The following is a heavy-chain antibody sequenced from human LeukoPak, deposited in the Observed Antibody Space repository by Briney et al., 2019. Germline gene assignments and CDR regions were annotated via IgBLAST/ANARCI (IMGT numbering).Heavy chain of an antibody. J-gene: IGHJ4*02. V-gene: IGHV3-30-3*01. CDR3: ARDYWWNYDY. Sequence: GGSLRLSCAASGFTFSDDAMRWVRQARGKGREWVAVISKDGSDKYYPGSVRGRFTISRDNSKNTIYLQMDSLRAEDTAIYYCARDYWWNYDYWGQGTLVTVSS. CDR2: ISKDGSDK. CDR1: GFTFSDDA. D-gene: IGHD1-7*01.